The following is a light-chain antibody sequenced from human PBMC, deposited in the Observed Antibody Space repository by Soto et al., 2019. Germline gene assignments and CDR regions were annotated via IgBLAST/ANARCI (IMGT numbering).Light chain of an antibody. Sequence: QSVLTQSPSASASLGASVKLTCTLSSGHSSYTIAWHQQQPEKGPRYLMTLNSDGSHSKGDGIPDRFPGSSSGAERYLSISSLQSEDEADYYCQTWGTGIEVFGGGTKVTVL. V-gene: IGLV4-69*01. CDR3: QTWGTGIEV. CDR2: LNSDGSH. CDR1: SGHSSYT. J-gene: IGLJ3*02.